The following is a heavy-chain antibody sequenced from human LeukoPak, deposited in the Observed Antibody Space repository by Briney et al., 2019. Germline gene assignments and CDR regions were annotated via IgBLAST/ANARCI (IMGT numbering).Heavy chain of an antibody. CDR1: GFTFSSYG. J-gene: IGHJ4*02. CDR3: ASGQKGRFGELSTIDY. D-gene: IGHD3-10*01. CDR2: INPSGGST. V-gene: IGHV1-46*01. Sequence: GGSLRLSCAASGFTFSSYGMHWVRQAPGQGLEWMGIINPSGGSTSYAQKFQGRVTMTRDTSTSTVYMELSSLRSEDTAVYYCASGQKGRFGELSTIDYWGQGTLVTVSS.